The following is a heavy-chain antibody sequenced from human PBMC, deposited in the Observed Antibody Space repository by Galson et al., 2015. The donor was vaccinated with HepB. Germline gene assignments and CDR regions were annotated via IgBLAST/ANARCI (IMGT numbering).Heavy chain of an antibody. CDR2: ISGSGGST. CDR3: ARCDRVAIVVVPAASSSDY. CDR1: GFTFSSYA. D-gene: IGHD2-2*01. Sequence: SLRLSCAASGFTFSSYAMSWVRQAPGKGLEWVSAISGSGGSTYYADSVKGRFTISRDNSKNTLYLQMNSLRAEDTAVYYCARCDRVAIVVVPAASSSDYWGQGTLVTVSS. V-gene: IGHV3-23*01. J-gene: IGHJ4*02.